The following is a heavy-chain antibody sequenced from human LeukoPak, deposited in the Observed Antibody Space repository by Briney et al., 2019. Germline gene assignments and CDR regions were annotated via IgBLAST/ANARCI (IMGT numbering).Heavy chain of an antibody. V-gene: IGHV4-34*01. CDR2: INHSGST. D-gene: IGHD3-22*01. CDR1: GGSISSYY. J-gene: IGHJ4*02. CDR3: ARTPDYYDSSVYYRYFDY. Sequence: SETLSLTCTVSGGSISSYYWSWLRQPPGKGLEWIGEINHSGSTNYNPSLKSRVTISVDTSKNQFSLKLSSVTAADTAVYYCARTPDYYDSSVYYRYFDYWGQGTLVTVSS.